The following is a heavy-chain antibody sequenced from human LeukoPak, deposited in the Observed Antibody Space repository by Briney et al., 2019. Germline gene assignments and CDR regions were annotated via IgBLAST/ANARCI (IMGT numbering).Heavy chain of an antibody. J-gene: IGHJ5*02. CDR1: GYTFTGYY. Sequence: ASVKVSCKASGYTFTGYYMHWVRQAPGQGLEWMGWINPNSGGTNYAQKFQGRVTMTRDTSISTAYMELSRLRSDDTAVYYCAGRRYCSSTSCYTDWFDPWGQGTLVTVSS. CDR3: AGRRYCSSTSCYTDWFDP. D-gene: IGHD2-2*02. V-gene: IGHV1-2*02. CDR2: INPNSGGT.